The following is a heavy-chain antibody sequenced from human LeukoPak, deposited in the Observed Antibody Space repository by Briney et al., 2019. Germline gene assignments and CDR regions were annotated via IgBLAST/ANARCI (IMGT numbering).Heavy chain of an antibody. CDR2: INPSGGST. CDR1: RYTVTSYY. CDR3: ARGLPGYSYGYGWFDP. V-gene: IGHV1-46*01. Sequence: ASVKVSCKASRYTVTSYYMHWVRQAPGQGLEWMGIINPSGGSTSYAQKFQGRVTMTRDTSTSKVYMELSSLRSEDTAVYYCARGLPGYSYGYGWFDPWGQGTLVTVSS. J-gene: IGHJ5*02. D-gene: IGHD5-18*01.